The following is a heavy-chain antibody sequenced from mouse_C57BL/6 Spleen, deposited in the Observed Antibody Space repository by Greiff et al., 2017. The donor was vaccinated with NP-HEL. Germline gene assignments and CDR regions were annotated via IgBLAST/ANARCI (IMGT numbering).Heavy chain of an antibody. CDR3: ARKGNYDGYDDYYAMDY. J-gene: IGHJ4*01. V-gene: IGHV1-72*01. CDR1: GYTFTSYW. CDR2: IDPNSGGT. D-gene: IGHD2-3*01. Sequence: QVQLKQPGAELVKPGASVKLSCKASGYTFTSYWMHWVKQRPGRGLEWIGRIDPNSGGTKYNEKFKSKATLTVDKPSSTAYMQLSSLTSEDYAVYYCARKGNYDGYDDYYAMDYWGQGTSVTVSS.